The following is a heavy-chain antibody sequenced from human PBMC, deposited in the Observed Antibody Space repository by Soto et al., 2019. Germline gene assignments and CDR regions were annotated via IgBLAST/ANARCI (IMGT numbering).Heavy chain of an antibody. CDR2: ISAYNGNT. CDR3: ARDLTAMAQAAYYYYGMDV. Sequence: ASVKVSCKASGYTFTSYGICWVRQAPGQGLEWMGWISAYNGNTNYAQKFQGRVTMTRDTSTSTVYMELSSLRSEDTAVYYCARDLTAMAQAAYYYYGMDVWGQGTTVTVSS. D-gene: IGHD5-18*01. CDR1: GYTFTSYG. J-gene: IGHJ6*02. V-gene: IGHV1-18*01.